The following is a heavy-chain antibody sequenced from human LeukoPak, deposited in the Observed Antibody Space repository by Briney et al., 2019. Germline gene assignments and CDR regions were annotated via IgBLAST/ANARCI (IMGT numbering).Heavy chain of an antibody. CDR2: ISGSGGST. D-gene: IGHD4-17*01. V-gene: IGHV3-23*01. CDR3: AKAYYGDYYDY. CDR1: GFTFSSYA. J-gene: IGHJ4*02. Sequence: PGGSLRLSCAASGFTFSSYAMSWVRRAPGKGLEWVSAISGSGGSTYYADSVKGRFTISGDNSKSKLYVQMNSLRAEDTAVYYCAKAYYGDYYDYWGQGTLVTVSS.